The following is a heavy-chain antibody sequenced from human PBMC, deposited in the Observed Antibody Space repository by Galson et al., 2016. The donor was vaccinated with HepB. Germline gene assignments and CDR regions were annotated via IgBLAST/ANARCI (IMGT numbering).Heavy chain of an antibody. CDR2: IRTSDSYT. CDR1: GFTYGRCV. D-gene: IGHD3-22*01. J-gene: IGHJ4*02. Sequence: SLRLSCAVSGFTYGRCVMAWVRQAPGKGLEWVSTIRTSDSYTHYADSVKGRFSISGDKSKNTVYLQMNSLRDEDTAVYYCAKEGHSSGHCGDFDYWGQGTLVSVSS. V-gene: IGHV3-23*01. CDR3: AKEGHSSGHCGDFDY.